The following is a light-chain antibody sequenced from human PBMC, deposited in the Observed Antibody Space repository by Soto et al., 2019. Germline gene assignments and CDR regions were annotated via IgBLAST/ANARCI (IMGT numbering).Light chain of an antibody. CDR1: QSVSSN. V-gene: IGKV3-15*01. Sequence: EIVMTQSPATLSVSPGERATLSCRASQSVSSNLAWYQQKPGQAPRLLIYGASTRATGLPARVSGSGSGTEFTLTISSLQSEDFAIYYCQHYNNWPPWTFGQGTKVEIK. CDR2: GAS. J-gene: IGKJ1*01. CDR3: QHYNNWPPWT.